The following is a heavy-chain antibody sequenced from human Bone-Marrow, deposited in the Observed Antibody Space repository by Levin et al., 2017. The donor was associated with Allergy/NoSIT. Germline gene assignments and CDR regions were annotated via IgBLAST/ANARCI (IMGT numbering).Heavy chain of an antibody. CDR2: ISSRGTTM. Sequence: GGSLRLSCAASGFTLSDYYMSWIRQAPGKGLEWVSYISSRGTTMYLADSVKGRFTISRDNAKNSLSLQMNSLRADDTAVYYCARAGELDYADWFFDFWGRGTLVTVSS. CDR3: ARAGELDYADWFFDF. J-gene: IGHJ2*01. D-gene: IGHD1-26*01. CDR1: GFTLSDYY. V-gene: IGHV3-11*01.